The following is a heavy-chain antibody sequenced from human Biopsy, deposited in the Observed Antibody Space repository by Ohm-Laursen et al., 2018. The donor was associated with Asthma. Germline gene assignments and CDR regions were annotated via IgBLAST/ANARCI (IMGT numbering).Heavy chain of an antibody. D-gene: IGHD7-27*01. V-gene: IGHV1-2*06. J-gene: IGHJ5*02. CDR1: AYTFIGYH. CDR2: INPNGGAT. CDR3: ARVQKSPGDRWFDP. Sequence: ATVKISCKASAYTFIGYHLHWVRQAPGEGLEWMGRINPNGGATIYAQKFQGRVTMTMDTSISTAYMELSRLTSDDTAVYYCARVQKSPGDRWFDPWGQGTLVTVSS.